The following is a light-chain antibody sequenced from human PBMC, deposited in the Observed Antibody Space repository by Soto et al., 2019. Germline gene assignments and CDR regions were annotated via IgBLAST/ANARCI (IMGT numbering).Light chain of an antibody. CDR1: QSVSSN. V-gene: IGKV3-15*01. Sequence: EIVMTQSPATLSVSPGERATLSCRASQSVSSNLAWYQQKPGQAPRLLIYGASTSATGIPARFSGSGCGTEFTLTISSLQSEDFAVYYCQQYNNGPRTFGQGTKVEIK. CDR3: QQYNNGPRT. J-gene: IGKJ1*01. CDR2: GAS.